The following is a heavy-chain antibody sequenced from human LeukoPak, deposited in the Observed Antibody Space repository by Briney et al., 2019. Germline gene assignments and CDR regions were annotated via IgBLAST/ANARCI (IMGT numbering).Heavy chain of an antibody. V-gene: IGHV1-24*01. CDR2: FDPEDGET. CDR3: ATGGRHNWNLPGAFDI. J-gene: IGHJ3*02. CDR1: GYTLTESS. D-gene: IGHD1-20*01. Sequence: GASVKVSCKVSGYTLTESSMHWVRQAPGKGLEWMGGFDPEDGETVYAQKFQGRVTMTEDTSTDTAYMELSSLKSEDTAVYYCATGGRHNWNLPGAFDIWGQGTMVTVSS.